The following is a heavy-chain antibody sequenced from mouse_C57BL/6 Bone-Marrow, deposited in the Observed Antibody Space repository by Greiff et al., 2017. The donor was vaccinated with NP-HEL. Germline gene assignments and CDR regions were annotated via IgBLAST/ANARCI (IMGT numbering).Heavy chain of an antibody. J-gene: IGHJ4*01. D-gene: IGHD2-3*01. CDR1: GHTFTSYW. CDR3: ARGGWLLRGYYAMDY. V-gene: IGHV1-61*01. CDR2: IYPSDSET. Sequence: VQLQQPGAELVRPGSSVKLSCKASGHTFTSYWMDWVKQRPGQGLEWIGNIYPSDSETHYNQKFKDKATLTVDKSSSTAYMQLSSLTSEDSAVYYCARGGWLLRGYYAMDYWGQGTSVTVSS.